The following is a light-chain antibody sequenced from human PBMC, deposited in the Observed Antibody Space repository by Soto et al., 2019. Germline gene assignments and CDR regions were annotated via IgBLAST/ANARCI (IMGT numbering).Light chain of an antibody. CDR3: QHRSNWPPEVT. V-gene: IGKV3-11*01. J-gene: IGKJ3*01. Sequence: EIVLTQSPDTLSFSPGERATLSCRASQSVGSSLAWYQQKPGQAPRLLIYDTSSRATGIPARFSGSGSGTDFTLTISSLEPEDFAVYYCQHRSNWPPEVTFGPGTKVDIK. CDR2: DTS. CDR1: QSVGSS.